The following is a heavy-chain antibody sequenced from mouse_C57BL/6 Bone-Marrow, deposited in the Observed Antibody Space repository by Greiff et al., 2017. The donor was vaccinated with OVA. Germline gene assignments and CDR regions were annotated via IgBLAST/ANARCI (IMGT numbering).Heavy chain of an antibody. CDR2: IDPNSGGT. CDR3: ARLRLWEDYRYFDV. D-gene: IGHD1-1*02. Sequence: QVQLQQSGAELVKPGASVKLSCKASGYTFTSYWMHWVKQRPGRGLEWIGRIDPNSGGTKYNEKFKSHATLTVDKPSSTAYLQLSSLTSEDSAVYEGARLRLWEDYRYFDVWGKGTTVTVSS. J-gene: IGHJ1*03. CDR1: GYTFTSYW. V-gene: IGHV1-72*01.